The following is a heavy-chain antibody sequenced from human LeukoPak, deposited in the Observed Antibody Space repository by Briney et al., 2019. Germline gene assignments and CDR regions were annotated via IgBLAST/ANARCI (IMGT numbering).Heavy chain of an antibody. D-gene: IGHD3-22*01. J-gene: IGHJ4*02. CDR3: AMIKEG. CDR1: GSTFSNNW. V-gene: IGHV3-74*01. CDR2: INSDGRTT. Sequence: GGSQRLSCAASGSTFSNNWMHWVRQAPGKGLVWVSRINSDGRTTTYADSVKGRFTISRDNAKNTLYLQMNSLRAEDTAVYYCAMIKEGWGQGTLVTVSS.